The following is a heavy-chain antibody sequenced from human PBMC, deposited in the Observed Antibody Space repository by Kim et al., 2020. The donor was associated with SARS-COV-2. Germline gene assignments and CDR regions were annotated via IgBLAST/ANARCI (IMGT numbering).Heavy chain of an antibody. D-gene: IGHD1-26*01. Sequence: ASVKVSCKASGYTFTCYGISWVRQAPGQGLEWMGWISAYNGNTNYAQKLQGRVTMTTDTSTSTAYMELRSLRSDDTAVYYCARVAGSYYEEYFQHWGQGTLVTVSS. CDR2: ISAYNGNT. CDR1: GYTFTCYG. V-gene: IGHV1-18*01. CDR3: ARVAGSYYEEYFQH. J-gene: IGHJ1*01.